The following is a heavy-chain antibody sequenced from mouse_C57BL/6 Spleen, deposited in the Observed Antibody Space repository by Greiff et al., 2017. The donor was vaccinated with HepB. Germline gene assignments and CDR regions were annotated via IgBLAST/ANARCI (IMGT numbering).Heavy chain of an antibody. CDR3: ARNPHYDNFDY. CDR1: GYSFTSYY. J-gene: IGHJ2*01. Sequence: QVQLQQSGPELVKPGASVKISCKASGYSFTSYYIHWVKQRPGQGLEWIGWIYPGSGNTKYNEKFKGKATLTADTSSSTAYMQLSSLTSEDSAVYYCARNPHYDNFDYWGQGTTLTVSS. V-gene: IGHV1-66*01. D-gene: IGHD2-4*01. CDR2: IYPGSGNT.